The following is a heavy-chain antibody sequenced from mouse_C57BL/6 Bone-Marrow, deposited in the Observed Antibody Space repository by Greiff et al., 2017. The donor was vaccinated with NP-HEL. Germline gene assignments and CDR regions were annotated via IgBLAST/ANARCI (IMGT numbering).Heavy chain of an antibody. CDR1: GYSITSDY. J-gene: IGHJ4*01. CDR3: ARGYEYPYYYAMDY. Sequence: VQLKESGPGLAKPSQTLSLTCSVTGYSITSDYWNWIRKFPGNKLEYMGYISYSGSTYYNPSLPSRISITRDTSKNPYYLQLNSVTTEETATEYYARGYEYPYYYAMDYGGQGNSVTVSS. V-gene: IGHV3-8*01. CDR2: ISYSGST. D-gene: IGHD5-1*01.